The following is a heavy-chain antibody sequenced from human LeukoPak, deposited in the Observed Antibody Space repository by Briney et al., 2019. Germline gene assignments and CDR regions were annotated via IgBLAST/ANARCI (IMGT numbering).Heavy chain of an antibody. CDR2: MNPGGST. CDR1: GGSFSGYY. Sequence: PSETLSLTCAVYGGSFSGYYWTWIRHTPEKGLEWIGEMNPGGSTNYNPSLKSRVTISVDTPKNQFSLTLSSVTAADTAVYYCARGRQDVTMIVVIMTAVSYYLDVWGKGTTVTVS. J-gene: IGHJ6*03. D-gene: IGHD3-22*01. V-gene: IGHV4-34*01. CDR3: ARGRQDVTMIVVIMTAVSYYLDV.